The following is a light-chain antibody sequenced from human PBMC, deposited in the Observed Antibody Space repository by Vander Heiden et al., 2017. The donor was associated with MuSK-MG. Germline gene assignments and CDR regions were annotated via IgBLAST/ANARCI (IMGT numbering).Light chain of an antibody. J-gene: IGLJ3*02. CDR3: AARDDSLNGWV. V-gene: IGLV1-44*01. CDR1: SSNTGRNT. CDR2: SNK. Sequence: SVLTQPPSASVTPGQSVPISCSGCSSNTGRNTVNWYQQPTGTAPKLLIYSNKRRPSGVPDRFSGSKCGTSASLSNTGPQAEEEADYYCAARDDSLNGWVFGGGTKLTVL.